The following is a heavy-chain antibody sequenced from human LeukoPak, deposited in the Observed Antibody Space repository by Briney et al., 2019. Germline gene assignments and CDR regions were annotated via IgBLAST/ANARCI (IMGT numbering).Heavy chain of an antibody. D-gene: IGHD3-10*01. CDR1: GFTFSSYW. Sequence: GGSLRLSCAASGFTFSSYWMHWVRQAPGKGLVWVSRINSDGSSTSYADSVKGRFTISRDNSKNTLYLQMNSLRAEDTAVYYCARVYGSGSYQNYYYYMDVWGKGTTVTISS. CDR3: ARVYGSGSYQNYYYYMDV. V-gene: IGHV3-74*01. J-gene: IGHJ6*03. CDR2: INSDGSST.